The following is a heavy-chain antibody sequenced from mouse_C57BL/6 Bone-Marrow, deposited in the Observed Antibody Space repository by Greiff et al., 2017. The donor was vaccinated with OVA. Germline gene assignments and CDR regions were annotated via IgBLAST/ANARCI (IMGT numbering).Heavy chain of an antibody. Sequence: VKLQQPGAELVMPGASVKLSCKASGYTFTSYWMHWVKQRPGQGLEWIGEIDPSDSYTNYNQKFKGKSTLTVDKSSSTAYMQLSSLTSEDSAVYYCARTYYGSSLGYFDVWGTGTTVTVSS. J-gene: IGHJ1*03. CDR2: IDPSDSYT. CDR3: ARTYYGSSLGYFDV. D-gene: IGHD1-1*01. V-gene: IGHV1-69*01. CDR1: GYTFTSYW.